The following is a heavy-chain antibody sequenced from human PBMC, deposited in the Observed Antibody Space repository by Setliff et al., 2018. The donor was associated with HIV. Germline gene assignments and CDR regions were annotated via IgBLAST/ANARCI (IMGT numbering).Heavy chain of an antibody. J-gene: IGHJ4*02. V-gene: IGHV3-23*01. CDR3: AKSSHYYDIWSAFKAGRHADEFDV. Sequence: GGSLRRSCAASGFTFINFGLSWVRQAPGKGLEGVSTITGFGGRKYYADSVKGRFTISKDNSNNTLYRQMNSLRADDTALYYCAKSSHYYDIWSAFKAGRHADEFDVWGQGTLVTVSS. CDR1: GFTFINFG. CDR2: ITGFGGRK. D-gene: IGHD3-3*01.